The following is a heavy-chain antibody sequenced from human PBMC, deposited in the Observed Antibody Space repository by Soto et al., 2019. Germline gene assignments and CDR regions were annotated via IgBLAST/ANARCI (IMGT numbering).Heavy chain of an antibody. V-gene: IGHV3-53*02. D-gene: IGHD3-22*01. J-gene: IGHJ4*02. CDR1: GFTVSSNY. CDR3: ARAMSGYYYDSSGYLFDY. CDR2: IYSGGST. Sequence: EVQLVETGGGLIQPGGSLRLSCAASGFTVSSNYMSWVRQAPGKGLEWVSVIYSGGSTYYADSVKGRFTISRDNSKNTLYLQMNSLRAEDTAVYYCARAMSGYYYDSSGYLFDYWGQGTLVTVSS.